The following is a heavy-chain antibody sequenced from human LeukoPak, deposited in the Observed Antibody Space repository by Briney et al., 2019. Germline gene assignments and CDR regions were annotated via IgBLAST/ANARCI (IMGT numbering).Heavy chain of an antibody. J-gene: IGHJ4*02. D-gene: IGHD4-23*01. Sequence: GGSLRLSCAASGFTVSSNYMSWVRQAPGKGLEWVSVIYADGSTYYADSVKGRFTISRDNSKNTLYLQMNSLRVEDTAVYYCARESTVVTPGVFDHWGQGTLVTVSS. CDR2: IYADGST. CDR3: ARESTVVTPGVFDH. V-gene: IGHV3-66*01. CDR1: GFTVSSNY.